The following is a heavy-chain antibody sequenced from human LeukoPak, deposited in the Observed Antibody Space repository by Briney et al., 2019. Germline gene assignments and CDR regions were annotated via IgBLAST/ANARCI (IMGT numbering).Heavy chain of an antibody. Sequence: GGSLRLSCAASGFTFSSYGMSWVRQAPGKGLEWVSAISGSGGSTYYADSVKGRFTISRDNSKNTLYLQMNSLRAEDTAVYYCARDRGGSGSYYSHYFDYWGQGTLVTVSS. J-gene: IGHJ4*02. CDR1: GFTFSSYG. CDR2: ISGSGGST. CDR3: ARDRGGSGSYYSHYFDY. V-gene: IGHV3-23*01. D-gene: IGHD3-10*01.